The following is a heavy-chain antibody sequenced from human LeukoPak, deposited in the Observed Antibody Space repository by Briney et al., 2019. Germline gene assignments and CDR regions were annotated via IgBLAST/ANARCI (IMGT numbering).Heavy chain of an antibody. Sequence: SETLSLTCTVSGGSISGYYWSWIWQPPGKGLEWIGYIYYSGSTNYNPSLKSRVTISVDTSKNQFSLKLSSVTAADTAVYYCARDRAGTTSSYYYYYGMDVWGQGTTVTVSS. CDR2: IYYSGST. CDR1: GGSISGYY. D-gene: IGHD1-7*01. V-gene: IGHV4-59*01. CDR3: ARDRAGTTSSYYYYYGMDV. J-gene: IGHJ6*02.